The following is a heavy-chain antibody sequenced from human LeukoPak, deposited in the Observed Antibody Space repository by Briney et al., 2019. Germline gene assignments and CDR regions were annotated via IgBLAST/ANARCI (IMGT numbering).Heavy chain of an antibody. CDR2: INAGNGNT. D-gene: IGHD4-17*01. J-gene: IGHJ4*02. Sequence: ASAKVSCKASGYTFTSYAMHWVRQAPGQRLEWMGWINAGNGNTKYSQKFQGRVTITRDTSASTAYMELSSLRSEDTAVYYCARARYYGDYFFNYWGQGTLVTVSS. V-gene: IGHV1-3*01. CDR1: GYTFTSYA. CDR3: ARARYYGDYFFNY.